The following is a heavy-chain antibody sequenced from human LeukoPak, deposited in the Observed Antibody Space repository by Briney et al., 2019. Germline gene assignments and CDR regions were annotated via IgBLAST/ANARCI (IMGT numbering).Heavy chain of an antibody. V-gene: IGHV3-21*01. D-gene: IGHD3-22*01. CDR1: GFTFSSYS. CDR2: ISSSSSYI. Sequence: PGGSLRLSCAASGFTFSSYSMNWVRQAPGKGLEWVSSISSSSSYIYYADSVKGRFTISRDNAKNSLYLQMNSLRAEDTAVYYCASYNYYDSSGYHYWGQGTLVTVSS. J-gene: IGHJ4*02. CDR3: ASYNYYDSSGYHY.